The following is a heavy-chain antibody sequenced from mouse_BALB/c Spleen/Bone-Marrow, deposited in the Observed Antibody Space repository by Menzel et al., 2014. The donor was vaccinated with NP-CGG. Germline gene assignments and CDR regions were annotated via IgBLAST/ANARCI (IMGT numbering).Heavy chain of an antibody. CDR1: GFTFSSYT. CDR3: TRDGKGNYDYAMVY. V-gene: IGHV5-6-4*01. Sequence: EVMLVESGGGLVKPGGFLKLSCAASGFTFSSYTMSWVRQTPEKRLEWVATISSGGSYTYYPDSVKGRFTISRDNAKNTLYLQMSSLKSEDTAMYYCTRDGKGNYDYAMVYWGQGTSVTVSS. J-gene: IGHJ4*01. D-gene: IGHD2-1*01. CDR2: ISSGGSYT.